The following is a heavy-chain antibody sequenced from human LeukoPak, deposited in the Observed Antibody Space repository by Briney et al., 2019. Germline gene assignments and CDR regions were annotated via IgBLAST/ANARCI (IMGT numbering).Heavy chain of an antibody. CDR2: MSYSGNT. J-gene: IGHJ4*02. Sequence: SETLSLTCTVSGGSYSSREYYWGWIRQPPGKGLEWIASMSYSGNTHYHPSLRGRVTISVDTSKNQFSLKVGSVTAADTAVYYCARQSCTSANCDRGLFDSWGQGTLLTVSS. D-gene: IGHD1-1*01. V-gene: IGHV4-39*01. CDR3: ARQSCTSANCDRGLFDS. CDR1: GGSYSSREYY.